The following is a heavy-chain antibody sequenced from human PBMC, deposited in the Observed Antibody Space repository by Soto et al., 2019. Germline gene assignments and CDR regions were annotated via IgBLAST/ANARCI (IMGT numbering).Heavy chain of an antibody. J-gene: IGHJ6*04. Sequence: RSLTLSCVACGFTSNKYSMTWVRQAPAKYLAWISVNTASGARTFSADSVEGRVTISRDNLKNTLFLLLNDLRDDDTGLYYSAHACLGVGICQPIWDYYGMGFWGKGTTVTVSS. D-gene: IGHD3-3*02. V-gene: IGHV3-23*01. CDR3: AHACLGVGICQPIWDYYGMGF. CDR2: NTASGART. CDR1: GFTSNKYS.